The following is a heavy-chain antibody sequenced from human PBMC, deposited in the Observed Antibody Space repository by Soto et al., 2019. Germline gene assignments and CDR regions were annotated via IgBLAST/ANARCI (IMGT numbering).Heavy chain of an antibody. CDR1: GFTFRSFT. V-gene: IGHV3-21*01. CDR2: ITSSSSYI. J-gene: IGHJ4*02. CDR3: AREPGVSSGWYVDY. D-gene: IGHD6-19*01. Sequence: GGSLRLSCAASGFTFRSFTMNWVRQAPGKGLEWVSSITSSSSYINYADSVKGRFTISRDNAKTSLYLQMNSLRAEDTAVYYCAREPGVSSGWYVDYWGQGTLVTVSS.